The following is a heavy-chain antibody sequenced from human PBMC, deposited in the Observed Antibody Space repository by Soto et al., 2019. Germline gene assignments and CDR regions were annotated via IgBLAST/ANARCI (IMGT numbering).Heavy chain of an antibody. CDR1: GFTFSSYA. CDR2: ISYDGSNK. CDR3: ARDLTYDYYYYGMDV. Sequence: PGGSLRLSCAASGFTFSSYAMHWVRQAPGKGLEWVAVISYDGSNKYYADSVKGRFTISRDNSKNTLYLQMNSLRAEATAVYYCARDLTYDYYYYGMDVWGQGTTVTVSS. V-gene: IGHV3-30-3*01. J-gene: IGHJ6*02. D-gene: IGHD4-17*01.